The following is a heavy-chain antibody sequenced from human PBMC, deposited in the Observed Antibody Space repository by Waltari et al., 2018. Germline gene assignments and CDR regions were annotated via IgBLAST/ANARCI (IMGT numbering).Heavy chain of an antibody. CDR1: GYAFTSSD. J-gene: IGHJ4*02. V-gene: IGHV1-8*01. CDR3: ARETSASDY. Sequence: QVQLLQSGAEVKPPGASVMVSFRASGYAFTSSDINWVRQAPAQGLEWMGWRNLNSCNTGYEQKFQGRVTMTRNTAISTAYMELSSLRPEDTAVYYCARETSASDYWGQGTLVTVSS. CDR2: RNLNSCNT.